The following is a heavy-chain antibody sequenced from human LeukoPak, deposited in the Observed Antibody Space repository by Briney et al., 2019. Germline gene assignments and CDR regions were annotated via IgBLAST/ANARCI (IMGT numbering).Heavy chain of an antibody. CDR3: ARDLRTTYDY. D-gene: IGHD4/OR15-4a*01. V-gene: IGHV4-61*02. CDR2: IYTSGNT. Sequence: SQTLSLTCTVSGGSISSGSYYWSWIRQPAGKGLEWIGRIYTSGNTNYNPSLKSRVTISVDTSKNQFSLKLSSVTAADTAVYYCARDLRTTYDYWGQGTLVTVSS. J-gene: IGHJ4*02. CDR1: GGSISSGSYY.